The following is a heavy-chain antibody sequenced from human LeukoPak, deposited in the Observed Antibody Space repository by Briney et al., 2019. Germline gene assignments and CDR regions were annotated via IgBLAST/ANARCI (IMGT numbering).Heavy chain of an antibody. Sequence: SETLSLTCTVYGGSFSGYYWSWIRQPPGKGLEWIGEINHSGSTNYNPSLKSRVTISVDTSKNQFSLKLSSVTAADTAVYYCARDGAKGYCSGGSRQPRFDPWGQGTLVTVSS. CDR1: GGSFSGYY. J-gene: IGHJ5*02. V-gene: IGHV4-34*01. CDR2: INHSGST. D-gene: IGHD2-15*01. CDR3: ARDGAKGYCSGGSRQPRFDP.